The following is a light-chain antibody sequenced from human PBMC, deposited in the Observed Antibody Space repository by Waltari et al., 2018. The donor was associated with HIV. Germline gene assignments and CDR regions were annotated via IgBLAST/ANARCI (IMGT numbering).Light chain of an antibody. CDR1: RTIVYSSDNRNC. V-gene: IGKV4-1*01. J-gene: IGKJ4*01. Sequence: DIVMTQSPNSMAVSLGARATINCRYSRTIVYSSDNRNCLAWYQQKPGPPPKVLIYWASTRASGVPDRFSGSGSGTNFSLTISTLQPDDVALYYCQQYYSLGPTFGGGTKVEIK. CDR2: WAS. CDR3: QQYYSLGPT.